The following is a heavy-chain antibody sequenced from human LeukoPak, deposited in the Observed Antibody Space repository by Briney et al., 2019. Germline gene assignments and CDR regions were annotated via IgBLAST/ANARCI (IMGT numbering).Heavy chain of an antibody. CDR1: GFTFSSYA. D-gene: IGHD5-12*01. J-gene: IGHJ4*02. CDR3: ARPYSGYDDSLSYHKNTYDY. Sequence: GGSLRLSCAASGFTFSSYAMNWVRQAPGKGLEWVSSISSSSSYIYYADSVKGRFTISRDNAKNSLYLQMNSLRAEDTAVYYCARPYSGYDDSLSYHKNTYDYWGQGTLVTVSS. CDR2: ISSSSSYI. V-gene: IGHV3-21*01.